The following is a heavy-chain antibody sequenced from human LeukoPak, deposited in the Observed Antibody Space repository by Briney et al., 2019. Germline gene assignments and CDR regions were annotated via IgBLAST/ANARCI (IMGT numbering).Heavy chain of an antibody. D-gene: IGHD6-13*01. CDR2: IYTSGST. Sequence: NPSETPSLTCTVSGGSISSGSYYWSWIRQPAGKGLEWIGRIYTSGSTNYNPSLKSRVTISVDTSKNQFSLKLSSVTAADTAVYYCARISSSNWYNERGAFDVWGQGTMVTVSS. CDR1: GGSISSGSYY. V-gene: IGHV4-61*02. J-gene: IGHJ3*01. CDR3: ARISSSNWYNERGAFDV.